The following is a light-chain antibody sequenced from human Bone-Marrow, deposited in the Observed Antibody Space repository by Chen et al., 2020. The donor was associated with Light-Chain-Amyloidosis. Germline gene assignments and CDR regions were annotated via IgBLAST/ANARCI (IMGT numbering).Light chain of an antibody. V-gene: IGKV3-20*01. J-gene: IGKJ1*01. CDR1: QRVTTSS. CDR3: HQYGSSPWT. CDR2: SSS. Sequence: LTQSPGTLSLSPGQTATLFCRAGQRVTTSSLAWYQPRPGQAPSLLIFSSSRRATGIPDRFRGSGSGIDFTLTIDRLEPEDSALYFCHQYGSSPWTFGQGTRVEI.